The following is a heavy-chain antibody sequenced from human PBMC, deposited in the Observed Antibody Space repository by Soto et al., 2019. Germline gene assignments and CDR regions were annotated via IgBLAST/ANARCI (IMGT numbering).Heavy chain of an antibody. J-gene: IGHJ4*02. CDR1: GDSISSHS. Sequence: PSGTLCLTCAVAGDSISSHSLSWIWQPPGKGLEWIGSIYYIGSTKYNPSLKSRVTISVDTSKNQFSLRLSSVTAADTAVYYCAGAYSAYDRAPYWGQGTLVTVS. D-gene: IGHD5-12*01. V-gene: IGHV4-59*11. CDR2: IYYIGST. CDR3: AGAYSAYDRAPY.